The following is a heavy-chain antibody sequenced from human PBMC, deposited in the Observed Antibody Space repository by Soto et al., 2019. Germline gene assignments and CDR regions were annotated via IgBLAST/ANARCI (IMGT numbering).Heavy chain of an antibody. CDR1: GGSISSYY. CDR3: ARQPDEPAGTYGMDV. Sequence: QVQLQESGPGLVKPSETLSLTCTVSGGSISSYYWSWIRQPPGKGLEWIGYIYYSGSTNYNPSLKSRVTISVDTSKNQFSLKLSSVTAADTAVYYCARQPDEPAGTYGMDVWGQGTTVTVSS. D-gene: IGHD1-1*01. V-gene: IGHV4-59*08. J-gene: IGHJ6*02. CDR2: IYYSGST.